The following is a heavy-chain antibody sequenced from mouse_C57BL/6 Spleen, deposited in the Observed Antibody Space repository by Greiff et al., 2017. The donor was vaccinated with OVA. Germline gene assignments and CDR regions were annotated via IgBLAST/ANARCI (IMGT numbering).Heavy chain of an antibody. CDR1: GYTFTSYW. CDR2: IHPTSGST. D-gene: IGHD2-5*01. J-gene: IGHJ1*03. Sequence: QVQLKQPGAELVKPGASVKLSCKASGYTFTSYWMPWVKQRPGQGLEWIGMIHPTSGSTNYNEKFKSKATLTVDKSSSTAYMQISSLTSEDSAVYDCARDYSNYWYFEVWGTGTTVTVSS. V-gene: IGHV1-64*01. CDR3: ARDYSNYWYFEV.